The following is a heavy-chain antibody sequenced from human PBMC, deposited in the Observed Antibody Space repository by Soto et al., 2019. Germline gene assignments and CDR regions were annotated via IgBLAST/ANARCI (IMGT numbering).Heavy chain of an antibody. CDR2: INPSGGST. V-gene: IGHV1-46*01. Sequence: ASVKVSCKASGYTLTSYHMHWVRQAPGQGLEWMGIINPSGGSTSYAQKFQGRVTMTRDTSTSTVYMELSSLRSEDTAVYYCARGGAIFGVVISHYYGMDVWGQGTTVTVSS. J-gene: IGHJ6*02. CDR1: GYTLTSYH. CDR3: ARGGAIFGVVISHYYGMDV. D-gene: IGHD3-3*01.